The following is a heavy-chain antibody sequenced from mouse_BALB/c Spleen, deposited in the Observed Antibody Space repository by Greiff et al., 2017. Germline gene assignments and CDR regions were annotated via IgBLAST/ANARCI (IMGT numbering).Heavy chain of an antibody. CDR2: ISYSGST. CDR3: ARGDYYAMDY. V-gene: IGHV3-2*02. Sequence: EVMLVESGPGLVKPSQSLSLTCTVTGYSITSDYAWYWIRQFPGNKLEWMGYISYSGSTSYNPSLKSRISITRDTSKNQFFLQLNSVTTEDTATYYCARGDYYAMDYWGQGTSVTVSS. CDR1: GYSITSDYA. J-gene: IGHJ4*01.